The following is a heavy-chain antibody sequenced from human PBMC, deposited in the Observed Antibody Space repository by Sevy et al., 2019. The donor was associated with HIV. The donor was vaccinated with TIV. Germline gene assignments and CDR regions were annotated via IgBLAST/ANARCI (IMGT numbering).Heavy chain of an antibody. V-gene: IGHV3-33*08. CDR3: ARPGGSSSAFDY. CDR1: GFTFSSYG. J-gene: IGHJ4*02. Sequence: GGSLRLSCAPSGFTFSSYGMHWVRQAPGKGLEWVALIWYDGSNKYYADSVKGRFTISRDNSKNTLYLQMNSLRAGDTAVYYCARPGGSSSAFDYWGQGTLVTVSS. D-gene: IGHD6-6*01. CDR2: IWYDGSNK.